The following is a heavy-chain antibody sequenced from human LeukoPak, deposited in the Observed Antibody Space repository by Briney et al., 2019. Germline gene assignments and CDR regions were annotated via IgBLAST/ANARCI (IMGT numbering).Heavy chain of an antibody. Sequence: GGSLRLSCAASGFTFSNYWMSWVRQAPGKGLEWVANIKQDGSEKNYVASVKGRFTISRDNAKNSLHLQMNSLRAEDTAAYYCARDYVGGLDPWGQGTLVTVSS. CDR1: GFTFSNYW. J-gene: IGHJ5*02. V-gene: IGHV3-7*01. CDR3: ARDYVGGLDP. CDR2: IKQDGSEK. D-gene: IGHD3-16*01.